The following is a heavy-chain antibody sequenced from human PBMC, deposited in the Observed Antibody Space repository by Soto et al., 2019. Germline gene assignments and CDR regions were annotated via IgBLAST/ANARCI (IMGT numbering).Heavy chain of an antibody. Sequence: EVQLVESGGGLVQPGGSLRLSCAASGFTFSSYWMSWVRQAPGEGLEWVANIKQDGSEKYYVDSVKGRFTISRDNAKNSLYLQMNRMRAEDTAVYYCARAGRITIFSTGYPLNAFDIWGQGTMVTVSS. CDR3: ARAGRITIFSTGYPLNAFDI. V-gene: IGHV3-7*01. CDR1: GFTFSSYW. D-gene: IGHD3-9*01. CDR2: IKQDGSEK. J-gene: IGHJ3*02.